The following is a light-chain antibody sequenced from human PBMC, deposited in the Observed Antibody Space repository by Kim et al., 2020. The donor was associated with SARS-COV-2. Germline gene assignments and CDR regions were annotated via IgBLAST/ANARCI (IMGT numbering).Light chain of an antibody. CDR1: NIGSKS. CDR2: YDS. V-gene: IGLV3-21*04. CDR3: QVWDSSSDHPDWV. J-gene: IGLJ3*02. Sequence: YVLTQPPSVSVAPGKTARITCGGNNIGSKSVHWYQQKPGQAPVLVIYYDSDRPSGIPERFSGSNSGNTATLTISRVEAGDEADYYCQVWDSSSDHPDWVFGGGTQLTVL.